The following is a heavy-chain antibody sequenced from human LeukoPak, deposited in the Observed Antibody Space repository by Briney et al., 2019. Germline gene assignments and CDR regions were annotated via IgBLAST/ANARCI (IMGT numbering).Heavy chain of an antibody. Sequence: SETLPLTCTVSGGSISSYYWGWIRQPPGKGLEWIGYIYYSGSTNYNPSLKSRVTISVDTSKNQFSLKLSSVTAADTAVYYCARQSLAYCGGDCSGAFDIWGQGTMVTVSS. J-gene: IGHJ3*02. V-gene: IGHV4-59*01. CDR3: ARQSLAYCGGDCSGAFDI. CDR2: IYYSGST. CDR1: GGSISSYY. D-gene: IGHD2-21*02.